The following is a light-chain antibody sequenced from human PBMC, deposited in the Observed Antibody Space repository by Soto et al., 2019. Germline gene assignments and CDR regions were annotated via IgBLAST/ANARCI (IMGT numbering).Light chain of an antibody. CDR1: QDIRSS. J-gene: IGKJ4*01. CDR3: QQYTSYPFT. V-gene: IGKV1-9*01. Sequence: DIQLTQSPSFLSASVGDRLTITCRASQDIRSSLAWYQQKPGKAPNRLIYTVSTLQSGVPSRFSGSRSGTEFTLTISSLQPEDFATYYCQQYTSYPFTFGGGTKVEI. CDR2: TVS.